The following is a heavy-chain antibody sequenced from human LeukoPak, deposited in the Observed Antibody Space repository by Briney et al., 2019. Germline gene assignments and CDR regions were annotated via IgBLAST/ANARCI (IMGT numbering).Heavy chain of an antibody. J-gene: IGHJ6*02. CDR3: ARDLEAPYSSSWSYYYYYYGMDV. CDR1: GYTFTGYY. Sequence: ASVKVSCKASGYTFTGYYMHWVRQAPGQGLEWMGRINPNSDGTNYAQKFQGRVTMTRDTSISTAYMELSRLRSDDTAVYYCARDLEAPYSSSWSYYYYYYGMDVWGQGTTVTVSS. V-gene: IGHV1-2*06. D-gene: IGHD6-13*01. CDR2: INPNSDGT.